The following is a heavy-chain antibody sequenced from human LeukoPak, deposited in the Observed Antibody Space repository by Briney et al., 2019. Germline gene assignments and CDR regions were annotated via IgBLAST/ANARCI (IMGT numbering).Heavy chain of an antibody. D-gene: IGHD6-6*01. Sequence: SQTLSLTCTVSGGSISSGGYYWSWIRQPPGKGLEWIGYIYHSGSTYYNPSLKSRVTISVDRSKNQFSLKLSSVTAADTAVYYCARARSSSSSDGWFDPWGQGTLVTVSS. CDR2: IYHSGST. J-gene: IGHJ5*02. V-gene: IGHV4-30-2*01. CDR1: GGSISSGGYY. CDR3: ARARSSSSSDGWFDP.